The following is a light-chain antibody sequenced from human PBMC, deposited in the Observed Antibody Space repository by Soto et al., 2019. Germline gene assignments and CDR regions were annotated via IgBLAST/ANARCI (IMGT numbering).Light chain of an antibody. V-gene: IGKV1-5*03. J-gene: IGKJ1*01. Sequence: DIQMTQSPSTLSSSLGDRVTITCRASQSISSCLAWYQQQPGKAPKLLIFKASSLESGVPSRFSGSGSGTEFTLTISSLQPDDFATYYCQQYNSYSWTFGQGTKVEIK. CDR3: QQYNSYSWT. CDR2: KAS. CDR1: QSISSC.